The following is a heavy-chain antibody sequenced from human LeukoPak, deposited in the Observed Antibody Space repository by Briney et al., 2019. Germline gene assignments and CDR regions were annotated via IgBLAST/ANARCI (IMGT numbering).Heavy chain of an antibody. CDR1: GYTFTIYA. D-gene: IGHD5-24*01. CDR3: ARAVSAGQYWFDP. CDR2: INAGNGNT. Sequence: ASVKVSCTASGYTFTIYAMHWVRQAPGQRLEWMGWINAGNGNTKYSQKFQGRVTITRDTSASTAYMELSSLRSEDTAVYYCARAVSAGQYWFDPWGQGTLVTVSS. V-gene: IGHV1-3*01. J-gene: IGHJ5*02.